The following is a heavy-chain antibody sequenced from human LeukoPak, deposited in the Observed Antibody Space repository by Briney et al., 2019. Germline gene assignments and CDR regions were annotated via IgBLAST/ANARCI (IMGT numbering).Heavy chain of an antibody. CDR2: MNPNSGNT. J-gene: IGHJ3*02. Sequence: ASVKVSCKASGYTFTSYDINWVRQATGQGLEWMGWMNPNSGNTGYAHKFQGRVTMTRNTSISTAYMELSSLRSEDTAVYYCARTMEGYYYDSSGYYALDAFDIWGQGTMVTVSS. D-gene: IGHD3-22*01. V-gene: IGHV1-8*01. CDR1: GYTFTSYD. CDR3: ARTMEGYYYDSSGYYALDAFDI.